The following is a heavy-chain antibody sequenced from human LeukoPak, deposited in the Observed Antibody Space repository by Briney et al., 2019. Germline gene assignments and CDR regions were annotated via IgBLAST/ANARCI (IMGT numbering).Heavy chain of an antibody. CDR3: ARERVGSSWYFDY. D-gene: IGHD6-13*01. Sequence: GGSLRLSCVASGLPFSSYWMTWVRQAPGKGLEWVANIKQGGSEKYYVDSVKGRFTISRDNAKNSLYLQMNSLRAEDTAVYYCARERVGSSWYFDYWGQGTLVTVSS. V-gene: IGHV3-7*03. CDR2: IKQGGSEK. J-gene: IGHJ4*02. CDR1: GLPFSSYW.